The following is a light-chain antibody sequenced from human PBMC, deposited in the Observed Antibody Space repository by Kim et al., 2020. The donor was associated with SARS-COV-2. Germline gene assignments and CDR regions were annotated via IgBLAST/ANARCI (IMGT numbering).Light chain of an antibody. J-gene: IGLJ3*02. CDR3: NSRDSSGNHWV. V-gene: IGLV3-19*01. Sequence: ALGQTGRITCQGDSLRSYYASWYQQKPGQAPVLVIYGKNNRPSGIPDRFSGSSSGNTASLTITGAQVEDEADYYCNSRDSSGNHWVFGGGTQLTVL. CDR1: SLRSYY. CDR2: GKN.